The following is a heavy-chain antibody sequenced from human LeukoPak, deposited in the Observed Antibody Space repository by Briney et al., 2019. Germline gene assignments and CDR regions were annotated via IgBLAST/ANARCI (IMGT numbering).Heavy chain of an antibody. V-gene: IGHV4-4*07. CDR2: IYNSGST. Sequence: SETLSLTCTVSGGSISSYYWSWIRQPAGKGLEWIGRIYNSGSTNYNASLKSRVTMSVDTSKNQFSLKLSSVTAADTAVYYCARGGYNYDSSGYYWSDYYYGMDVWGQGTTVTVSS. CDR3: ARGGYNYDSSGYYWSDYYYGMDV. CDR1: GGSISSYY. J-gene: IGHJ6*02. D-gene: IGHD3-22*01.